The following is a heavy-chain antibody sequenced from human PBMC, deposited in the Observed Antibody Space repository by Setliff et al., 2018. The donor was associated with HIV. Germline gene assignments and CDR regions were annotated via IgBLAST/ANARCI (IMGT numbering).Heavy chain of an antibody. Sequence: SETLSLTCAVYGGSFSGYSWTRIRQSPGKGLEWIGEMNHSEHYYNPTLKSRVTISMDTSKNQFSLELSSVTAADTALYYCARTITAFGVIGRGGRMDVWGKGTTVTV. CDR2: MNHSEH. D-gene: IGHD3-3*01. CDR3: ARTITAFGVIGRGGRMDV. J-gene: IGHJ6*03. V-gene: IGHV4-34*01. CDR1: GGSFSGYS.